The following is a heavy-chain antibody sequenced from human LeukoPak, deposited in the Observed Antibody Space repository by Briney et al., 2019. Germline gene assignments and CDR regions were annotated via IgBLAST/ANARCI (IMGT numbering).Heavy chain of an antibody. Sequence: PGGSLRLSCAASGFTFSSYEMNWVRQAPGKGLEWVSYISSSGSTIYYADSVKGRFTISRDNAKNSLYLQMNSLRAEDTATYYCATGYSSRLYTVGCDYWGQGTLVTVSS. J-gene: IGHJ4*02. CDR1: GFTFSSYE. CDR3: ATGYSSRLYTVGCDY. V-gene: IGHV3-48*03. CDR2: ISSSGSTI. D-gene: IGHD6-19*01.